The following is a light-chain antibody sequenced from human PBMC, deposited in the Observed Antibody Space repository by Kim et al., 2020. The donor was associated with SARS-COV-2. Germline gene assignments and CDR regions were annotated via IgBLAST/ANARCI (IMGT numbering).Light chain of an antibody. V-gene: IGLV3-25*03. CDR3: QSADSSGTRV. CDR1: ALPKQY. J-gene: IGLJ3*02. CDR2: KDS. Sequence: SYELTQPPSVSVSPGQTARITCSGDALPKQYAYWYQQKPGQAPVLVIYKDSERPSGIPERFSGSSSGTTVTLTISGVQAEDEADNYCQSADSSGTRVFGG.